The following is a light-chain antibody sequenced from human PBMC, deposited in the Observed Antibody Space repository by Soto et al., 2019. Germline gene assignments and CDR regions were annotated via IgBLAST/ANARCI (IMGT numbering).Light chain of an antibody. J-gene: IGKJ4*01. CDR2: DAS. V-gene: IGKV3-11*01. Sequence: EVVLTQSPATLSLSPGERATLSCRASQSVDIYLAWYQQRPGQAPKLLISDASSRATGIPARFSGSGSGTDFTLTISSLEPEDFAIYYCQQRKYWPPLTFGGGTRVEIK. CDR1: QSVDIY. CDR3: QQRKYWPPLT.